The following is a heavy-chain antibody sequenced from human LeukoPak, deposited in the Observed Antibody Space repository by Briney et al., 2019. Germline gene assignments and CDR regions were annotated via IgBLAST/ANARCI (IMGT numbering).Heavy chain of an antibody. J-gene: IGHJ4*02. CDR3: ASIRGSYYLSL. Sequence: SETLSLTCTVSGGSVSSYYWSWIRQPPGEGLEWIGYIYYSGSTNYNPSLKSRVTISVDTSKNQFSLKLSSVTAADTAVYYCASIRGSYYLSLWGQGTLVTVSS. CDR1: GGSVSSYY. D-gene: IGHD1-26*01. CDR2: IYYSGST. V-gene: IGHV4-59*08.